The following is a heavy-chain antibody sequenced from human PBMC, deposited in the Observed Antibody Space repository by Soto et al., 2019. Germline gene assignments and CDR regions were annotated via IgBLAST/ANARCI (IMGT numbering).Heavy chain of an antibody. D-gene: IGHD2-2*01. CDR3: ARAVVPADPYYYYYMDV. J-gene: IGHJ6*03. Sequence: QVQLVQSGAEVKKPGSSVKVSCKASGGTFSSYTISWVRQAPGQGLEWMGRIIPILGIANYAQKFQGSVTITADKSTSTAYMELSSLRAEDTAVYYCARAVVPADPYYYYYMDVWGKGTTVTVSS. V-gene: IGHV1-69*02. CDR1: GGTFSSYT. CDR2: IIPILGIA.